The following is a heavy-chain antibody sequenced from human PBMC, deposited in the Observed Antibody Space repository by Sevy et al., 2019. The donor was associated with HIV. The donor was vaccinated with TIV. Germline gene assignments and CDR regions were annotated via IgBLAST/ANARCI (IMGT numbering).Heavy chain of an antibody. Sequence: GGSLRLSCAASGFTFRNYAIHWVRQAPGKGLEWVAVISHGGSHKYSADSVKGRFTISRDNSKNTLYLQMNSLRAEGTAMYYCARDPTIYASGWYYFDYWGQGTLVTVSS. CDR1: GFTFRNYA. D-gene: IGHD6-19*01. V-gene: IGHV3-30*04. J-gene: IGHJ4*02. CDR2: ISHGGSHK. CDR3: ARDPTIYASGWYYFDY.